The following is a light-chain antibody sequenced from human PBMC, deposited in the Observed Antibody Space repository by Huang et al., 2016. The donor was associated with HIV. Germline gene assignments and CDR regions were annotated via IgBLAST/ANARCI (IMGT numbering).Light chain of an antibody. V-gene: IGKV3-20*01. CDR1: QSVSSSY. CDR3: QQYGSSPYT. Sequence: EIVLTQSPGTLSVPPGERATLSCRASQSVSSSYLAWYQQKPGQAPRLLIYGASSRATGIPDRFSGSGSGTDFTLTISRLEPADFAVYYCQQYGSSPYTFGQGTKLEIK. CDR2: GAS. J-gene: IGKJ2*01.